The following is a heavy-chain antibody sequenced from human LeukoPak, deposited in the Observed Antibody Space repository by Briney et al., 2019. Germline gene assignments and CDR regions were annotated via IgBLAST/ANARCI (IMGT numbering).Heavy chain of an antibody. D-gene: IGHD6-13*01. Sequence: PSESLSLTCTVSGGSISSYYWSWIRQPPGKGLEWIGYIYYSGSTNYNPSLKSRVTISVDTSKNQFSLKLSSVTAADTAVYYCAREYSIHPLFYNWFDPCGQGTLVTVSS. V-gene: IGHV4-59*01. CDR3: AREYSIHPLFYNWFDP. CDR1: GGSISSYY. J-gene: IGHJ5*02. CDR2: IYYSGST.